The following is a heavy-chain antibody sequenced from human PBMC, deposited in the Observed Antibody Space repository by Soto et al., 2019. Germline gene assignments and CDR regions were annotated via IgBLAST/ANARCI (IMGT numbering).Heavy chain of an antibody. CDR3: ARTLITIFGVVIHYGMDV. Sequence: PSETLSLTCAVSGGSISSSNWWSCVRQPPGKGLEWIGEIYHSGSTNYNPSLKSRVTISVDKSKNQFSLKLSSVTAADTAVYYCARTLITIFGVVIHYGMDVWGQGTTVTVSS. D-gene: IGHD3-3*01. CDR2: IYHSGST. V-gene: IGHV4-4*02. J-gene: IGHJ6*02. CDR1: GGSISSSNW.